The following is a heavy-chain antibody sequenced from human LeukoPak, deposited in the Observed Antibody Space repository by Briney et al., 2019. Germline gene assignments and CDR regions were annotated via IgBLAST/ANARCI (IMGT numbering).Heavy chain of an antibody. CDR2: MYYSGST. J-gene: IGHJ4*02. CDR3: ASLYYYDSSGYYPPFH. V-gene: IGHV4-39*01. D-gene: IGHD3-22*01. Sequence: SETLSLTCTVSGGSISSSSYYWGWIRQPPGKGLEWIGSMYYSGSTYYNPSLKSRVTISEDTSKNQFSLKLSSVTAADTAVYYCASLYYYDSSGYYPPFHWGQGTLVTVSS. CDR1: GGSISSSSYY.